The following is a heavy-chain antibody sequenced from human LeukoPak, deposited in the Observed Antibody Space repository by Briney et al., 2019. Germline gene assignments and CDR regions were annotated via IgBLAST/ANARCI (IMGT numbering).Heavy chain of an antibody. J-gene: IGHJ4*02. CDR2: INPNSGGT. D-gene: IGHD3-22*01. V-gene: IGHV1-2*06. CDR3: VSRYYYDGSGYYLDDY. CDR1: GYTFTGYY. Sequence: ASVKVSCKASGYTFTGYYMHWVRQAPGQGLEWMGRINPNSGGTNYAQKFQGRVTMTRDTSISTAYMELSRLRSDDTAVYYCVSRYYYDGSGYYLDDYWGQGTLVTVSS.